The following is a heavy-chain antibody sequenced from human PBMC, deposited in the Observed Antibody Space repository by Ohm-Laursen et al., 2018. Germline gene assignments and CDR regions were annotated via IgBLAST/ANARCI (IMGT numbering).Heavy chain of an antibody. V-gene: IGHV3-9*01. D-gene: IGHD2-21*02. CDR1: GFTFDDYA. CDR2: ISWNSDKI. J-gene: IGHJ5*02. Sequence: SLRLSCSASGFTFDDYAMHWVRQVPGKGLEWVSGISWNSDKIGYADSVKGRFTISRDNAKNSLYLQMNSLRTEDTALYYCAKGNGDPLYNWFDPWGQGTLVTVSS. CDR3: AKGNGDPLYNWFDP.